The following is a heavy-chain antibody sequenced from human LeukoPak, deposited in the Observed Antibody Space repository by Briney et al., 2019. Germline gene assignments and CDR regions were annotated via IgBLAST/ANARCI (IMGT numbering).Heavy chain of an antibody. CDR1: GFTFSSYG. V-gene: IGHV3-33*01. Sequence: GGSLRLSCAASGFTFSSYGMHWVRQAPGKGLEWVAVIWYDGSNKYYADSVKGRFTISGDNPKNTLYLQMNSLRAEDTAVYYCARENFPPRSPYYYYGMDVWGQGTTVTVSS. CDR2: IWYDGSNK. CDR3: ARENFPPRSPYYYYGMDV. J-gene: IGHJ6*02.